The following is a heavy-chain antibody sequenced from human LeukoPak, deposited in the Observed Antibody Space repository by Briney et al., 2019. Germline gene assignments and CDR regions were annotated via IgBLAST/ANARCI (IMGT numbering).Heavy chain of an antibody. Sequence: PGGSLRLSCAASGFTFSNAWMSWVRQAPGKGRDWLGRIKRKTDGGTTDYAAPVKGRFTISRDDSKNTLYLQMNSLKTEDTAVYYCTTDHYDTTGTTSGYLDYWGQGTLVTVSS. D-gene: IGHD1-1*01. J-gene: IGHJ4*02. CDR3: TTDHYDTTGTTSGYLDY. CDR1: GFTFSNAW. V-gene: IGHV3-15*01. CDR2: IKRKTDGGTT.